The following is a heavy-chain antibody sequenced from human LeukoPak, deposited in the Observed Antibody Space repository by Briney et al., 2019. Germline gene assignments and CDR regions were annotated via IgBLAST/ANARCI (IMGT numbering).Heavy chain of an antibody. Sequence: GGSLRLSCAASGFTFSSYAMHWVRQAPGKGLEWVAVISYDGSNKYYADSVKGRFTISRDNSKNTLYLQMNSLRAEDTAVYYCAVVGSGPGHAFDIWGQGTMVTVSS. V-gene: IGHV3-30*04. CDR3: AVVGSGPGHAFDI. CDR1: GFTFSSYA. J-gene: IGHJ3*02. D-gene: IGHD6-19*01. CDR2: ISYDGSNK.